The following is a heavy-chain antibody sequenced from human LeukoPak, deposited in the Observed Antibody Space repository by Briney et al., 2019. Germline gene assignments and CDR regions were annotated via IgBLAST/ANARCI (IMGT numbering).Heavy chain of an antibody. V-gene: IGHV4-34*01. CDR1: GGSFSDYY. CDR2: IYYSGST. D-gene: IGHD5-12*01. J-gene: IGHJ3*02. Sequence: SETLSLTCAVYGGSFSDYYWSWIRQPPGKGLEWIGSIYYSGSTYYNPSLKSRVTISVDTSKNQFSLKLSSVTAADTAVYYCAQGDGYNLDAFDIWGQGTMVTVSS. CDR3: AQGDGYNLDAFDI.